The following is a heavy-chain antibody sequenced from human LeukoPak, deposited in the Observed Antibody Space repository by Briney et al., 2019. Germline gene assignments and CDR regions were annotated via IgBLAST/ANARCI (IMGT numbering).Heavy chain of an antibody. CDR3: TRGSTGAFGP. J-gene: IGHJ5*02. Sequence: SETLSLTCTVSGDSISRYYWSWIQQPPGKGLEWIGYIRHSENPNYNPSLKSRVTMSVDTSKNQFSLKLSSVTAADTAVYYCTRGSTGAFGPWGQGTLVTVSS. CDR2: IRHSENP. V-gene: IGHV4-59*01. CDR1: GDSISRYY. D-gene: IGHD7-27*01.